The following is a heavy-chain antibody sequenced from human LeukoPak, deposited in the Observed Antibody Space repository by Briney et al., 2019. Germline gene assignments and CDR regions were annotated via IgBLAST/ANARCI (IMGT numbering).Heavy chain of an antibody. J-gene: IGHJ3*02. V-gene: IGHV3-30*18. CDR3: AKLAIVVVPARRDDAIDI. CDR2: ISYDGSNK. CDR1: GFTFSSYG. D-gene: IGHD2-2*01. Sequence: GGSLRLSCAASGFTFSSYGMHWVRQAPGKGLEWVAVISYDGSNKYYADSVKGRFTISRDNSKNTLYLQMNSLRAEDTAVYYCAKLAIVVVPARRDDAIDIWGQGTMVTVSS.